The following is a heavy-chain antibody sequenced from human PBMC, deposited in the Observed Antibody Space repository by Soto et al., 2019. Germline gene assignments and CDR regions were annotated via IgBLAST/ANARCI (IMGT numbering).Heavy chain of an antibody. CDR3: ARPTGNDPAGRHFDP. CDR1: GLTFTSHA. V-gene: IGHV3-23*01. CDR2: ISGSGHTS. Sequence: GGSLRLSCAASGLTFTSHAMTWVRRAPGKGLEWVSTISGSGHTSFYADSVKGRFTISRDNSKNTLFLQMGGLGAEDTAIYYCARPTGNDPAGRHFDPWGQGTLVTVSS. J-gene: IGHJ5*02. D-gene: IGHD1-1*01.